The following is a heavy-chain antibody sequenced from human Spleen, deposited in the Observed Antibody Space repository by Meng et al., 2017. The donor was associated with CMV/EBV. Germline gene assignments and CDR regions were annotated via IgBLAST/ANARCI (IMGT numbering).Heavy chain of an antibody. CDR1: GFTFSYYG. CDR2: ITFDGSNE. Sequence: GGSLRLSCAASGFTFSYYGMHWVRQAPGEGLEWVTFITFDGSNEYYAGSVKGRFTISRDNSRNTLHLQMCSLRDEDTAVYFCAKDEVVSAVNYYYGMDVWGQGTTVTVSS. D-gene: IGHD4-23*01. CDR3: AKDEVVSAVNYYYGMDV. J-gene: IGHJ6*02. V-gene: IGHV3-30*02.